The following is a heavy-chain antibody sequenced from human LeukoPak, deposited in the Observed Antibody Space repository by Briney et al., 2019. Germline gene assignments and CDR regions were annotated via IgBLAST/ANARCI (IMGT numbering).Heavy chain of an antibody. CDR2: INPSGGST. CDR1: GYTFTSYY. V-gene: IGHV1-46*01. D-gene: IGHD5-12*01. J-gene: IGHJ4*02. CDR3: ARDGESATTDY. Sequence: ASVKVSCKASGYTFTSYYMHWVRQAPGQGLEWMGIINPSGGSTSYAQKFQGRVTMTRDTSTSTAYMELRSLRSDDTAVYYCARDGESATTDYWGQGTLVTVSS.